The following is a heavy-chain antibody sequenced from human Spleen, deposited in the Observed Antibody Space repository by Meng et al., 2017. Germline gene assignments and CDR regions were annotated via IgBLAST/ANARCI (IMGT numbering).Heavy chain of an antibody. CDR3: ARGPTTMAHDFDY. Sequence: QAQLQESGPGLVKPSQTLSLTCTVSGGSISSGSDYWSWIRQPPGKGLEWIGEINHSGSTNYNPSLESRATISVDTSQNNLSLKLSSVTAADSAVYYCARGPTTMAHDFDYWGQGTLVTVSS. D-gene: IGHD4-11*01. CDR1: GGSISSGSDY. J-gene: IGHJ4*02. CDR2: INHSGST. V-gene: IGHV4-61*03.